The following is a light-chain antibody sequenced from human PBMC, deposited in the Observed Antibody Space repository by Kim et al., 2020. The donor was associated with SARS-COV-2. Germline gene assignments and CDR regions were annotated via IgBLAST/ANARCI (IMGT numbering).Light chain of an antibody. CDR1: SGSIASNY. CDR3: QSYDSSNQV. Sequence: GKTVTTSCIGSSGSIASNYVHWYQQRPGSSPTTVIYEDNQKPSGVPDRFSGSIDSSYNSASLTISRLKTEDEADDYCQSYDSSNQVFGGGTQLTVL. J-gene: IGLJ3*02. V-gene: IGLV6-57*01. CDR2: EDN.